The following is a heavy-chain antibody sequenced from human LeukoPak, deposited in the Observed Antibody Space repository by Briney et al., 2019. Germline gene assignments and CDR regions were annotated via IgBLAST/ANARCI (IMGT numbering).Heavy chain of an antibody. D-gene: IGHD2-2*01. CDR1: GFTFSSYS. CDR2: IRYDGSNK. CDR3: AKDPTDIVVVPAARFDYYYYMDV. J-gene: IGHJ6*03. Sequence: GGSLRLSCAASGFTFSSYSMNWVRQAPGKGLEWVAFIRYDGSNKYYADSVKGRFTISRDNSKNTLYLQMNSLRAEDTAVYYCAKDPTDIVVVPAARFDYYYYMDVWGKGTTVTVSS. V-gene: IGHV3-30*02.